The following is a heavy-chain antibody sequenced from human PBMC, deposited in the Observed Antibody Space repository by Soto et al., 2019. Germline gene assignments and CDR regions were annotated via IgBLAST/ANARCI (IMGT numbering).Heavy chain of an antibody. D-gene: IGHD3-22*01. CDR2: ISGSGGST. CDR1: GFTFSSYA. V-gene: IGHV3-23*01. J-gene: IGHJ4*02. Sequence: GGSLRLSCAASGFTFSSYAMSWVRQAPGKGLEWVSAISGSGGSTYYADSVKGRFTISRDNSKNTLYLQMNSLRAEDTAVYYCANQDSSGYYHVLFDYWGQGTLVTVSS. CDR3: ANQDSSGYYHVLFDY.